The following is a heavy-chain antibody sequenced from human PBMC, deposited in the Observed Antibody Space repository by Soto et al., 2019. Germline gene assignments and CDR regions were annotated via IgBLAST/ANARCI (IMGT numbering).Heavy chain of an antibody. CDR2: IIPIFGTA. V-gene: IGHV1-69*13. Sequence: SVKVSCKASGGTFSSYAISWLRQAPGQGLEWMGGIIPIFGTANYAQKFQGRVTITADESTSTAYMELSSLRSEDTAVYYCARALVYDILTDPHDYWGQGTLVTVSS. J-gene: IGHJ4*02. CDR1: GGTFSSYA. D-gene: IGHD3-9*01. CDR3: ARALVYDILTDPHDY.